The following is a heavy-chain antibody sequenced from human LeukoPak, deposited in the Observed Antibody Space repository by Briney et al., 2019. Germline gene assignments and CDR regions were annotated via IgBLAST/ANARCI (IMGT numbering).Heavy chain of an antibody. J-gene: IGHJ4*02. V-gene: IGHV4-39*07. CDR3: ARDLSYSSGLPFDY. CDR1: GGSISSSSYY. CDR2: IYYSGST. D-gene: IGHD6-19*01. Sequence: NPSETLSLTCTVSGGSISSSSYYWGWIRQPPGKGLEWIGSIYYSGSTYYNPSLKSRVTISVDTSKNQFSLKLSSVTAADTAVYYCARDLSYSSGLPFDYWGQGTLVTVPS.